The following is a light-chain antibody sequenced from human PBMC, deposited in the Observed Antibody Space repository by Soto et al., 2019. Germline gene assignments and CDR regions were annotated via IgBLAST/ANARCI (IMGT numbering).Light chain of an antibody. CDR3: AAWDDSLNGYV. CDR1: SSSIGSNA. Sequence: QSVLTQPPSASGTPGQRVTISCSGSSSSIGSNAVNWYQQLPGTAPKLLIYSNNQRPSGVPERFSGSKSGTSASLAISGLQSEDEADYYCAAWDDSLNGYVFGTGTKVT. CDR2: SNN. V-gene: IGLV1-44*01. J-gene: IGLJ1*01.